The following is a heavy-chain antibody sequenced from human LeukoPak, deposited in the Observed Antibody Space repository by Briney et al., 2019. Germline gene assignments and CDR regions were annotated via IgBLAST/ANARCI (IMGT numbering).Heavy chain of an antibody. V-gene: IGHV1-18*01. CDR2: ISAYNGNT. CDR3: ARGDVLRNFDWFGSLDP. Sequence: ASVKVSCKASGYTFTSYGISWVRQSPGQGLEWMGWISAYNGNTNYAQKLQGRVTITRNTSISTAYMELSSLRSEDTAVYYCARGDVLRNFDWFGSLDPWGQGTLVTVSS. CDR1: GYTFTSYG. D-gene: IGHD3-9*01. J-gene: IGHJ5*02.